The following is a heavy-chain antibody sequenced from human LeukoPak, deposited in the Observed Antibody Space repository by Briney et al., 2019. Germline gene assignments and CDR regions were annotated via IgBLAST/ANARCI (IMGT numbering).Heavy chain of an antibody. Sequence: PSETLSLTCAVYGGSFSGYYWSWIRQPPGKGLEWIGEINHSGSTNYNPSLKSRVTISVDTSKNQFSLKLSSVTAADTAVYYCASLGYCSGGSCYSSSGPFDYWGQGTLVAVSS. D-gene: IGHD2-15*01. CDR2: INHSGST. V-gene: IGHV4-34*01. CDR3: ASLGYCSGGSCYSSSGPFDY. J-gene: IGHJ4*02. CDR1: GGSFSGYY.